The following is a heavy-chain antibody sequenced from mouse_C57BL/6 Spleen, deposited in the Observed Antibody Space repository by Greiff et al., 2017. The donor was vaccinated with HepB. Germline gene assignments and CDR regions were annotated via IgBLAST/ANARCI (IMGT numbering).Heavy chain of an antibody. J-gene: IGHJ4*01. CDR3: ARNSHAAMDY. Sequence: VQVVESGPGLVQPSQSLSITCTVSGFSLTSYGVHWVRQSPGKGLEWLGVIWSGGSTDYNGAFISRLSISKDNSKSQVFFKMNSLQADDTAIYYCARNSHAAMDYWGQGTSVTVSS. CDR1: GFSLTSYG. V-gene: IGHV2-2*01. CDR2: IWSGGST.